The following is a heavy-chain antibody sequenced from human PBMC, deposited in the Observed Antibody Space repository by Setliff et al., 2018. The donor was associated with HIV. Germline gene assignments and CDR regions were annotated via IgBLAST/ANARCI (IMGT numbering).Heavy chain of an antibody. J-gene: IGHJ4*02. V-gene: IGHV1-58*02. D-gene: IGHD3-10*01. CDR1: GYTFTSYA. CDR2: IVVGSGNT. Sequence: GASVKVSCKASGYTFTSYAMHWVRQAPGQRLEWIGWIVVGSGNTNYAQKFQERVTITRDMSTSTAYMELSSLRSEDTAVYYCAADLLRLGGADYWGQGTLVTVSS. CDR3: AADLLRLGGADY.